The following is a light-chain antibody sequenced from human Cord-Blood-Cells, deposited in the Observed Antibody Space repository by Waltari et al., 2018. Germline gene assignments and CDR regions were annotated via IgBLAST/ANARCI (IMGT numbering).Light chain of an antibody. Sequence: EIVMTQSPATLSVSPGERATLSCRASQSVSSNLAWYQQKPGQAPRLLIYGASTRATSIPTRFSGSGSCAEFTLTISSLQSEDFAVYYCQQYNNWTRWTFGQGTKVEIK. V-gene: IGKV3-15*01. CDR2: GAS. J-gene: IGKJ1*01. CDR3: QQYNNWTRWT. CDR1: QSVSSN.